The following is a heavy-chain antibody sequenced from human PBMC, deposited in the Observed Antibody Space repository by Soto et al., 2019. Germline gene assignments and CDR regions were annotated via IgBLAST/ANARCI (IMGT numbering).Heavy chain of an antibody. CDR1: GFTFSSYG. CDR2: ISYDGSNK. J-gene: IGHJ4*02. Sequence: SGGSLRLSCAASGFTFSSYGMHWVRQAPGKGLEWVAVISYDGSNKYYADSVKGRFTISRDNSKNTLYLQMNSRRAEDTAVYYCAKEWVYDSSGWSFDYWGQGTLVTVSS. CDR3: AKEWVYDSSGWSFDY. D-gene: IGHD3-22*01. V-gene: IGHV3-30*18.